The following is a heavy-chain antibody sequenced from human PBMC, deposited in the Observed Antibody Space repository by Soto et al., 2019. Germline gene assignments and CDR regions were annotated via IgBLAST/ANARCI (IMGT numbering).Heavy chain of an antibody. CDR3: ARARVRDYDY. CDR2: ISSSSSYI. Sequence: PEGSLRLSCAASGFTFSSYSMNWVRQAPGKGLEWVSSISSSSSYIYYADSVKGRFTISRDNAKNSLYLQMNSLRAEDTAVYYCARARVRDYDYWGQGTLVTVSS. D-gene: IGHD6-6*01. CDR1: GFTFSSYS. V-gene: IGHV3-21*01. J-gene: IGHJ4*02.